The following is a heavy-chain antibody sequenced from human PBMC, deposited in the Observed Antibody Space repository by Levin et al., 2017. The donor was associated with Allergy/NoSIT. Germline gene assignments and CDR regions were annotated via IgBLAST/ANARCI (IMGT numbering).Heavy chain of an antibody. CDR3: ARVAGYSYGYYFDD. CDR2: IYLSGST. J-gene: IGHJ4*02. D-gene: IGHD5-18*01. V-gene: IGHV4-30-2*01. CDR1: GGSISSGGYS. Sequence: SETLSLTCAVSGGSISSGGYSWSWIRQPPGKGLEWIGNIYLSGSTNDNPSLKSRATMSVDRSKNQFSLKLSYVTAADTAVYYCARVAGYSYGYYFDDWGPGTLVTVSS.